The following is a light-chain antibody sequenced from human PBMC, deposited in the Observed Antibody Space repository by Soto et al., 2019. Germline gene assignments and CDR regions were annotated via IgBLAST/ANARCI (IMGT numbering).Light chain of an antibody. J-gene: IGLJ1*01. V-gene: IGLV2-14*03. CDR1: SSDVGAYNF. CDR2: DVA. CDR3: MSFTSSNTYV. Sequence: QSVLTQPASVSGSPGQSITISCTGTSSDVGAYNFVSWYQHHPDKAPKVVIYDVANRPSGVSYRFSASKSGNTVSLTISGLQAEDEADYYCMSFTSSNTYVFGTGTKVTVL.